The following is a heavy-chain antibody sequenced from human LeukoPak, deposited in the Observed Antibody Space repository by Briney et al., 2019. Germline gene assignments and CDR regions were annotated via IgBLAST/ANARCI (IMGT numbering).Heavy chain of an antibody. CDR2: INPNTGGA. J-gene: IGHJ4*02. D-gene: IGHD3-10*01. V-gene: IGHV1-2*02. CDR3: ARDSGEVPDY. CDR1: GYTFTAYY. Sequence: GASVKVSCKASGYTFTAYYMHWVRQAPGQGLEWMGWINPNTGGAKYAQKFQGRVTMTRDTSISTAYMELSRLRFDDTAVYYCARDSGEVPDYWGQGTLVTVSS.